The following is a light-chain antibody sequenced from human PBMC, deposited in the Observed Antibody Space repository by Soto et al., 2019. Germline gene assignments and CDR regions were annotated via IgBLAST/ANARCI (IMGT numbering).Light chain of an antibody. CDR1: SSDVGGYNY. J-gene: IGLJ2*01. V-gene: IGLV2-14*01. Sequence: QSVLTQPASVSGSPGQSITISCTGTSSDVGGYNYVSWYQQHPGKAPKIMIYDVSNRPSGVSNRFSGSKSGNTASLTISGLQAEDEADYYCSSYTSSSTPLFGGGTKVTVL. CDR2: DVS. CDR3: SSYTSSSTPL.